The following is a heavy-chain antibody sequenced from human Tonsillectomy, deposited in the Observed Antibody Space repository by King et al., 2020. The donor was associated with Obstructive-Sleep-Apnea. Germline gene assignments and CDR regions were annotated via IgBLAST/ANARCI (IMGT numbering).Heavy chain of an antibody. CDR3: ARPTKTFYYDSSGTTPDAFDI. CDR1: GYSFTSYW. CDR2: IYPGDSDT. D-gene: IGHD3-22*01. Sequence: DVQLVESGAEVKKPGESLKISCKGSGYSFTSYWIGWVRQMPGKGLEWMGIIYPGDSDTRYSPSFQGQVTISADKSISTAYLQWSSLKASDTAMYYCARPTKTFYYDSSGTTPDAFDIWGKGTMVTVSS. J-gene: IGHJ3*02. V-gene: IGHV5-51*01.